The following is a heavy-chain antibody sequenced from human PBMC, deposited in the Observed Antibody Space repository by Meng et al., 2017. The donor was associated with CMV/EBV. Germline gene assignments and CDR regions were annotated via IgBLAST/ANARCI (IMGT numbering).Heavy chain of an antibody. CDR1: GGSISSYY. CDR3: ARDLPGGWFDP. V-gene: IGHV4-59*13. D-gene: IGHD1-14*01. J-gene: IGHJ5*02. CDR2: IYYSGST. Sequence: SETLFLTCTVSGGSISSYYWSWIRQPPGKGLEWIGYIYYSGSTNYNPSLKSRVTISVDTSKNQFSLKLSSVTAADTAVYYCARDLPGGWFDPWGQGTLVTVSS.